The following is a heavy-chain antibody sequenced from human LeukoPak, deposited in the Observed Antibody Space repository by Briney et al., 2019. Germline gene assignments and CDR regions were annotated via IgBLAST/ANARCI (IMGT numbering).Heavy chain of an antibody. CDR3: ARDADDYGDYVNAFDI. D-gene: IGHD4-17*01. CDR2: INPNSGGT. J-gene: IGHJ3*02. V-gene: IGHV1-2*04. Sequence: ASVKVSCKASGYTFTGYYMHWVRQAPGQGLEWMGWINPNSGGTNNAQKFQGWVTMTRDTSISTAYMELSRLRSDDTAVYYCARDADDYGDYVNAFDIWGQGTMVTVSS. CDR1: GYTFTGYY.